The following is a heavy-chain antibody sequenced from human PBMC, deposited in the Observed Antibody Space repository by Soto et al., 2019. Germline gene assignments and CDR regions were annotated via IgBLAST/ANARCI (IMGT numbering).Heavy chain of an antibody. J-gene: IGHJ4*02. V-gene: IGHV3-9*01. CDR2: ISWNSASM. CDR3: ARSFSDSYYDLDF. CDR1: GFTFSSYA. Sequence: HLGGSLRLSCAASGFTFSSYAMSWVRQAPGKGLEWVSGISWNSASMDYADSVKDRFSISRDNVENSLYLQMNILKIEDTAFYYCARSFSDSYYDLDFWGQGTLVTVSS. D-gene: IGHD1-26*01.